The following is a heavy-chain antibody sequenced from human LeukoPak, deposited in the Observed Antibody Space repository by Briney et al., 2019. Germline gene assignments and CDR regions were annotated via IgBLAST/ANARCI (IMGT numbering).Heavy chain of an antibody. V-gene: IGHV3-21*01. CDR2: ISSSSSYI. D-gene: IGHD3-22*01. CDR1: GFTFSSYS. CDR3: ARDRGKYYYDSSGYYGDY. Sequence: GGSLRLSCAASGFTFSSYSMNWVRQAPGKGLEWVSSISSSSSYIYYADSVKGRFTISRDNAKNSLYLQMNSLRAEDTAVYYCARDRGKYYYDSSGYYGDYWGQGTLVTVSS. J-gene: IGHJ4*02.